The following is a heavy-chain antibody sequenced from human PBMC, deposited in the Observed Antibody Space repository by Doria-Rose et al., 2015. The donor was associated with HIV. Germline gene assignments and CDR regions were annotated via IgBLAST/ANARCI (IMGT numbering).Heavy chain of an antibody. CDR3: ARVLSGTYDY. CDR2: IFYTGST. V-gene: IGHV4-59*01. D-gene: IGHD1-26*01. CDR1: GGSISHYY. Sequence: QVQLQESGPGLVKPSETLSLTCSVSGGSISHYYWSWIRQPPGKGLEYIGDIFYTGSTNYSPSLKSRVSISIDTSKNKFSLRLSSVTAAYTAVYYCARVLSGTYDYWGQGTLVTASS. J-gene: IGHJ4*02.